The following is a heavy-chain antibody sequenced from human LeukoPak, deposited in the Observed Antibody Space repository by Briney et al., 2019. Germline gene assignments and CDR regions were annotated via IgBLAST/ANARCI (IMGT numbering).Heavy chain of an antibody. CDR3: ARGSSGWYASFDY. V-gene: IGHV3-74*01. J-gene: IGHJ4*02. CDR2: INSDGSGT. D-gene: IGHD6-19*01. Sequence: PGGSLRLSCAASGFTFSNYWMYWVRQAPGKGLVWVSRINSDGSGTSYADSVKDRFTISRDNAKNTLYLQMNSLRAEDTAVYYCARGSSGWYASFDYWGQGTLVTVSS. CDR1: GFTFSNYW.